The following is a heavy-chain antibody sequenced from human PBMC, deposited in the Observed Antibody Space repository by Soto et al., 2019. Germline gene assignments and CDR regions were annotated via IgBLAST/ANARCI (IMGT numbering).Heavy chain of an antibody. J-gene: IGHJ6*02. Sequence: PSETLSLTCAVYGGSFSAYHWSWIRQPPGKGLEWIGEINHSGSTKYNPSLKSRVTISVDTSKNQFSLKLSSVTAADTAVYYCARGMVAENTFYYYFGMDVWGQGTMVTVSS. CDR1: GGSFSAYH. V-gene: IGHV4-34*01. CDR3: ARGMVAENTFYYYFGMDV. D-gene: IGHD2-15*01. CDR2: INHSGST.